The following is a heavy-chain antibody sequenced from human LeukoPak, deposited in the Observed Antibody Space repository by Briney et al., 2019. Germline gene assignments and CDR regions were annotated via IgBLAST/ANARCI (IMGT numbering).Heavy chain of an antibody. D-gene: IGHD2-2*01. CDR1: GFTFSNAW. V-gene: IGHV3-15*01. Sequence: AGGSLRLSCAASGFTFSNAWMSWVRQAPGKGLEWVGRIQSKTDGGTTDYAAPVKGRFTISRDDSKTTLYLTMNSLKTEDTAVYYCTSVVVPAVNSPIDYWGQGTLVTVSS. CDR2: IQSKTDGGTT. CDR3: TSVVVPAVNSPIDY. J-gene: IGHJ4*02.